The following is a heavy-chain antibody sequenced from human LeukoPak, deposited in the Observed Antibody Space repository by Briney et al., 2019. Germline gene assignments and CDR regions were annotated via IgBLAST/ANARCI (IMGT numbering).Heavy chain of an antibody. D-gene: IGHD6-19*01. Sequence: GRSLRLSCAASGFTVGSNYMSWVRQAPGKGLEWVSVIYSGGSTYYADSVKGRFTISRDNSKNTLFLQMNSLRAEDTAVYYCAREGTSSGWYPFDYWGQGTLVTVSS. CDR1: GFTVGSNY. V-gene: IGHV3-53*01. CDR3: AREGTSSGWYPFDY. J-gene: IGHJ4*02. CDR2: IYSGGST.